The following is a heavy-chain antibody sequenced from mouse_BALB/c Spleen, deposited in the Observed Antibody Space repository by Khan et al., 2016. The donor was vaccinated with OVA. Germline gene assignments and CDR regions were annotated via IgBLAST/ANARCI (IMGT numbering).Heavy chain of an antibody. J-gene: IGHJ2*01. CDR2: ISGDSNTI. CDR3: ATSYFYGYYFDY. CDR1: GFTFSSYG. V-gene: IGHV5-17*02. Sequence: EVELVESGGGLVQPGGSRKISCAASGFTFSSYGMHWVRQAPERGLEWVAYISGDSNTIYYADTVKGRFTISRDNHRNTLFLQMTSLMSEDTAMYYCATSYFYGYYFDYWGPGTTLTVSS. D-gene: IGHD1-1*01.